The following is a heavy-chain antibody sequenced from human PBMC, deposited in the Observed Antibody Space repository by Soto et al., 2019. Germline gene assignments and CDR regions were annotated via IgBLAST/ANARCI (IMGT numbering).Heavy chain of an antibody. CDR2: IKADGHEK. V-gene: IGHV3-7*03. J-gene: IGHJ4*02. CDR1: GFSCSSES. Sequence: PGGSVRLGCAASGFSCSSESMNWVRQAPGKGLEWVAVIKADGHEKYYADSVKGRFTISRDNTDNSLFLQMNSLRVEDTAMYFCARDWSSGYTASLACWGLGTLVTVSS. D-gene: IGHD6-19*01. CDR3: ARDWSSGYTASLAC.